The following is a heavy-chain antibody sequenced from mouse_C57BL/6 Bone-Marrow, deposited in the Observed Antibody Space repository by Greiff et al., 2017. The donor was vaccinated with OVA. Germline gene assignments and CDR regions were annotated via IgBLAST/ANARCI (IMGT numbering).Heavy chain of an antibody. CDR3: ARCYYGSSYLYWYFDV. CDR1: GYTFTDYN. D-gene: IGHD1-1*01. J-gene: IGHJ1*03. Sequence: DVKLQESGPELVKPGASVKIPCKASGYTFTDYNMDWVKQSHGKSLEWIGDINPNNGGTIYNQKFKGKATLTVDKSSSTAYMELRSLTSEDTAVYYCARCYYGSSYLYWYFDVWGTGTTVTVSS. V-gene: IGHV1-18*01. CDR2: INPNNGGT.